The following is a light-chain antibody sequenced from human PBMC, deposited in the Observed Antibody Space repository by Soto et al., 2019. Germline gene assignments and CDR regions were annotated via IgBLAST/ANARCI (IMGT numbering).Light chain of an antibody. CDR2: DAS. CDR1: QSVSSY. Sequence: THSPTTLSLSPGERATLSCRASQSVSSYLAWYQQKPGQAPRLLIYDASNRATGIPARFSGSGSGTDFTLTISSLEPEDFAVYSCQQRSNWPPSLTFGGGTKV. CDR3: QQRSNWPPSLT. V-gene: IGKV3-11*01. J-gene: IGKJ4*01.